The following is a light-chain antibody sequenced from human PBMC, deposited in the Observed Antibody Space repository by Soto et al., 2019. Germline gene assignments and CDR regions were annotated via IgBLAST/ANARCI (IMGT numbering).Light chain of an antibody. V-gene: IGKV2-28*01. CDR1: QSLLHSNGYNY. CDR3: MQALQTPA. J-gene: IGKJ4*01. CDR2: LGS. Sequence: DIVMTQSXLXXXXTPGEPASISCRSXQSLLHSNGYNYLDWYLQKPGQSPQLLIYLGSNRSSGVPDRFSGSGSGTDFTLKISRVEAEDVGVYYCMQALQTPAFGGGTKVEIK.